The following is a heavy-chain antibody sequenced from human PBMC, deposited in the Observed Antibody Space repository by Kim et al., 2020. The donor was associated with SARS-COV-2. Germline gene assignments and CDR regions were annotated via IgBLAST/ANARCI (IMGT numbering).Heavy chain of an antibody. J-gene: IGHJ4*02. Sequence: ASVKVSCKASGYTFTSYAMHWVRQAPGQRLEWMGWINTDNGNTKYSQKFQDRVTITRDTSANTAYMELGSLRSEDTAVYYCATSYSSGWYDYWGQGTLVTVSS. CDR3: ATSYSSGWYDY. V-gene: IGHV1-3*04. CDR2: INTDNGNT. D-gene: IGHD6-19*01. CDR1: GYTFTSYA.